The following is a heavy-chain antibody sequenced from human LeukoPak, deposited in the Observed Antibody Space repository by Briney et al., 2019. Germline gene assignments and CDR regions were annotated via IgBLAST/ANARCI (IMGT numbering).Heavy chain of an antibody. V-gene: IGHV3-21*01. Sequence: KPGGSLRLSGAASGFTFSSYSMNWVRQAPGKGLEWVSSISSSSSYIYYADSVKGRFTISRDNAKNSLYLQMNSLRAEDTAVYYCANQGGSGSYYNFDYWGQGTLVTVSS. D-gene: IGHD3-10*01. J-gene: IGHJ4*02. CDR2: ISSSSSYI. CDR1: GFTFSSYS. CDR3: ANQGGSGSYYNFDY.